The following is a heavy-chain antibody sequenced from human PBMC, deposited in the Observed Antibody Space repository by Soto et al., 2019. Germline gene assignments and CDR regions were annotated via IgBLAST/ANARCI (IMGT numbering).Heavy chain of an antibody. V-gene: IGHV1-3*01. CDR1: GYTFTSYA. D-gene: IGHD6-19*01. J-gene: IGHJ4*02. CDR2: INAGNGNT. CDR3: VAVDYGGY. Sequence: GASVKVSCKTSGYTFTSYAVHWARQAPGQRLEWMGWINAGNGNTEYSQKFQGRVTFTRDTSASTAHMELSSLRSEDTAVYYCVAVDYGGYWRQGTLVTVSS.